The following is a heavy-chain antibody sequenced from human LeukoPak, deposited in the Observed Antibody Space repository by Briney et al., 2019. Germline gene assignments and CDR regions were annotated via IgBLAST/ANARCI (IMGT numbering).Heavy chain of an antibody. J-gene: IGHJ4*02. CDR3: ARGRRWLQLNRSYFDY. Sequence: SETLSLTCAVYGGSFSGYYWSWIRQPPGKGLEWIGEINHSGSTNYNPSLKSRVTISVDTSKNQFSLKLSSVTAADTAVYYCARGRRWLQLNRSYFDYWGQGTLVTVSS. CDR2: INHSGST. CDR1: GGSFSGYY. V-gene: IGHV4-34*01. D-gene: IGHD5-24*01.